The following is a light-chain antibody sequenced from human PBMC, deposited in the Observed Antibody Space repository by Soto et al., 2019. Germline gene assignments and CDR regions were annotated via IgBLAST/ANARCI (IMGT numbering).Light chain of an antibody. CDR1: QSISSY. CDR3: QQSYSTPQGFT. Sequence: DIQMTQSPSSLSASVGDRVTITCRASQSISSYLNWYQQKPGKAPKLLIYAASSLQSGVPSRFRGSGSGTDFTLTISSLQPEDFATYYCQQSYSTPQGFTFGPGTKVDIK. J-gene: IGKJ3*01. CDR2: AAS. V-gene: IGKV1-39*01.